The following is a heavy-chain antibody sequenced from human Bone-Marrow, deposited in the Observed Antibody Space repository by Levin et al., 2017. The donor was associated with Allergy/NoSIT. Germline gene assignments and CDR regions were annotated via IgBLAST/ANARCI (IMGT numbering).Heavy chain of an antibody. D-gene: IGHD1-1*01. CDR3: ARTDAFDL. CDR1: GFRLTNYA. CDR2: ISNTGGGK. J-gene: IGHJ3*01. Sequence: GGSLRLSCAASGFRLTNYAMNWVRQAPGKGLEWVSGISNTGGGKYYADSVRGRFTISRDYSNNTLYLRMSSLRAEDTATYYCARTDAFDLWGHGAMVAVSS. V-gene: IGHV3-23*01.